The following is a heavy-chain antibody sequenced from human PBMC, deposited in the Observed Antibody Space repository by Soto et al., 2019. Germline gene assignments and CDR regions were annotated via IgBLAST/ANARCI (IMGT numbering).Heavy chain of an antibody. CDR3: ASDRPDDFWSGYYYYYYGMDV. CDR2: ISSSSSYI. J-gene: IGHJ6*02. Sequence: GGSLRLSCAASAFTFSSYSMNWVRQAPGKGLEWVPSISSSSSYIYYADSVKGRFTISRDNAKNSLYLQMNSLRAEDTAVYYCASDRPDDFWSGYYYYYYGMDVRGQGTTVTVSS. CDR1: AFTFSSYS. V-gene: IGHV3-21*01. D-gene: IGHD3-3*01.